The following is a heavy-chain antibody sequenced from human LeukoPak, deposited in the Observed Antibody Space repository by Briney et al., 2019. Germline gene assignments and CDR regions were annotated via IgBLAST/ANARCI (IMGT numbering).Heavy chain of an antibody. V-gene: IGHV3-23*01. J-gene: IGHJ4*02. D-gene: IGHD1-26*01. CDR2: ISDSGGRT. CDR3: AKDRVHGESYGRFDC. CDR1: GFTFGSYV. Sequence: GSLRLSCTASGFTFGSYVMSWVRQAPGEGLEWVSIISDSGGRTDYADSVKGRFTISRDNAKNTLYLQMNSLRAEDTAVYYCAKDRVHGESYGRFDCWGQGTLVTVSS.